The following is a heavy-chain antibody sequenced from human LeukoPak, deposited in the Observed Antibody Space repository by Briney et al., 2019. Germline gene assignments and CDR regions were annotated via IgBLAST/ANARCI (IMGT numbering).Heavy chain of an antibody. CDR1: GGPISSGAYY. D-gene: IGHD3-10*01. CDR3: ARDSETSSGSYSWFDP. V-gene: IGHV4-31*03. Sequence: SETLSLTCTVSGGPISSGAYYWTWIRQHPGKGLEWIGYIHDSGSTYYNPSLKSRVIISVDTSKNQFSLKLSSVTAADTAVYYCARDSETSSGSYSWFDPWGQGTLVTVSS. J-gene: IGHJ5*02. CDR2: IHDSGST.